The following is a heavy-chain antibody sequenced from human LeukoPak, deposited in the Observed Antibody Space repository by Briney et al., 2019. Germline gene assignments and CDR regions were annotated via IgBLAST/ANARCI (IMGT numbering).Heavy chain of an antibody. V-gene: IGHV1-2*02. CDR3: ARGPRDSSSSQGYYYYYYMDV. Sequence: ASVKVSCKASGYTFTGYYMHWVRQAPGQGLEWMGWINPNSGGTNYAQKFQGRVTMTRDTSISTAYMELSRLRSDDTAVYYCARGPRDSSSSQGYYYYYYMDVWGKGTTVTISS. CDR2: INPNSGGT. D-gene: IGHD6-6*01. J-gene: IGHJ6*03. CDR1: GYTFTGYY.